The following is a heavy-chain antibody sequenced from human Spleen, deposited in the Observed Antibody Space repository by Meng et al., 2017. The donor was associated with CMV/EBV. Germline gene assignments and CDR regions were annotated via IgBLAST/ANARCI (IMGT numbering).Heavy chain of an antibody. J-gene: IGHJ3*02. CDR2: INPNSGGT. CDR1: GYTFTGYY. V-gene: IGHV1-2*02. Sequence: ASVKVSCKASGYTFTGYYIHWVRQAPGQGLEWMGWINPNSGGTNYAQRFQGRVTMTRDTSINTAYMELSSLRSEDTAVYYCARSGIVVAPRRAFDIWGQGTMVTVSS. CDR3: ARSGIVVAPRRAFDI. D-gene: IGHD3-22*01.